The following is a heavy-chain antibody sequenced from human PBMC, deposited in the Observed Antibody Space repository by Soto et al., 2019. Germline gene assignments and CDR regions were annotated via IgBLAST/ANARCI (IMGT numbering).Heavy chain of an antibody. CDR2: MNPNSGNT. Sequence: WPQQAPGQGLEWMGWMNPNSGNTGYAQKFQGRVTMTRNTSISTAYMELSSLRSEDTAVYYCARTLYGDNVDYWGQGTLVTVSS. D-gene: IGHD4-17*01. J-gene: IGHJ4*02. CDR3: ARTLYGDNVDY. V-gene: IGHV1-8*01.